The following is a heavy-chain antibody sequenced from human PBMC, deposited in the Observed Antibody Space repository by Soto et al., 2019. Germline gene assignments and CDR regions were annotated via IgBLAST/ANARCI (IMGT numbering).Heavy chain of an antibody. V-gene: IGHV3-23*01. CDR2: FSGGGSNT. Sequence: EVQLLESGGGLVQPGGSLRLSCAASGFIFSNYAMSWVRQAPGKGLEWVSAFSGGGSNTYYADSVKGRFTISRDNSKNTLYLQMNSLRADDTAVYYCAQADSGGWYAWDYWGQGTLVTVSS. CDR1: GFIFSNYA. CDR3: AQADSGGWYAWDY. D-gene: IGHD6-19*01. J-gene: IGHJ4*02.